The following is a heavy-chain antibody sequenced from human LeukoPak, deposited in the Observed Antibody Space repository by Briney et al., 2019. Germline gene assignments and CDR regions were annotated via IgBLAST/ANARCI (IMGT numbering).Heavy chain of an antibody. CDR1: GFIFGDYA. Sequence: PGGSLRLSCTSSGFIFGDYAMSWFRQAPGKGLEWVSFIRSKAYGGTTEYAASVKGRFTISRDDSKSIAYLQMNSLKTEDTAVYYCTRAGIAVAGTFDYWGQGTLVTVSS. D-gene: IGHD6-19*01. V-gene: IGHV3-49*03. CDR2: IRSKAYGGTT. CDR3: TRAGIAVAGTFDY. J-gene: IGHJ4*02.